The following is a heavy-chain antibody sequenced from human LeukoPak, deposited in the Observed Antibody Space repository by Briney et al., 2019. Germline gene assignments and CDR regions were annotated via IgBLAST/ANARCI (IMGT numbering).Heavy chain of an antibody. CDR2: ISSTGKNI. Sequence: GGSLRPSCAGSGFTFSSYEMNWVRQAPGKGLEWLSYISSTGKNIYYADSVKGRFTISRDNAKSSAFLQMNSLRDEDSAVYYCASLWELRTANWGQGTLVTVSS. CDR3: ASLWELRTAN. D-gene: IGHD1-7*01. V-gene: IGHV3-48*03. CDR1: GFTFSSYE. J-gene: IGHJ4*02.